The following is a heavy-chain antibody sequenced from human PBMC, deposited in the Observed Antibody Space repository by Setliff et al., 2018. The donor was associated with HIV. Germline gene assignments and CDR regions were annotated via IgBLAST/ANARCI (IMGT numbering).Heavy chain of an antibody. CDR3: ARLHGDFYFDL. CDR1: GGSISSSNW. D-gene: IGHD4-17*01. Sequence: SETLSLTCAVSGGSISSSNWWNWVRQPPGKGLEWIGEIYHTATTNYNPSLKSRVTISLDKSKNQFSLKLNSVTAADTAIYYCARLHGDFYFDLWGQGTLVTVSS. J-gene: IGHJ4*02. CDR2: IYHTATT. V-gene: IGHV4-4*02.